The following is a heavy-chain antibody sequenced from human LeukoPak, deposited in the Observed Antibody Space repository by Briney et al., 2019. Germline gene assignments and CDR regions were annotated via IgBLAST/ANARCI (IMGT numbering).Heavy chain of an antibody. D-gene: IGHD4-17*01. J-gene: IGHJ4*02. Sequence: SETLSLTCTVSGGSISSGGYYWSWIRQPPGKGLEWIGYIYYSGSTNYNPSLKSRVTISVDTSKNQFSLKLSSVTAADTAVYYCAASYGDYNYWGQGTLVTVSS. CDR3: AASYGDYNY. V-gene: IGHV4-61*08. CDR1: GGSISSGGYY. CDR2: IYYSGST.